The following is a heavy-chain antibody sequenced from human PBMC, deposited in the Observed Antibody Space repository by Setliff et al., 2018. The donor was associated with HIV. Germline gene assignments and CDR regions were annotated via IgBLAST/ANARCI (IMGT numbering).Heavy chain of an antibody. Sequence: GASVKVSCKASGGSFRSYTISWVRQAPGQGLEWMGGIIPISGTANYAQKFQGRVTITADESTSTAYMELSSLRSEDTAVYYCAREGSSGRYRTGKLAYGMDVRGQGTTVTVSS. CDR1: GGSFRSYT. D-gene: IGHD6-19*01. V-gene: IGHV1-69*13. CDR3: AREGSSGRYRTGKLAYGMDV. J-gene: IGHJ6*02. CDR2: IIPISGTA.